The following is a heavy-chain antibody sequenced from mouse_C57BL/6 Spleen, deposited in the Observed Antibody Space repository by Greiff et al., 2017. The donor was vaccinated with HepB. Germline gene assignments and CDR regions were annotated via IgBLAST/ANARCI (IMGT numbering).Heavy chain of an antibody. Sequence: QVQLQQPGAELVRPGSSVKLSCKASGYTFTSYWMHWVKQRPIQGLEWIGNIDPSDSETHYNQKFKDKATLTVDKSSSTAYMQLSSLTSEDSAVYYCAREENGYDGFAYWGQGTLVTVSA. CDR2: IDPSDSET. D-gene: IGHD2-2*01. CDR1: GYTFTSYW. V-gene: IGHV1-52*01. J-gene: IGHJ3*01. CDR3: AREENGYDGFAY.